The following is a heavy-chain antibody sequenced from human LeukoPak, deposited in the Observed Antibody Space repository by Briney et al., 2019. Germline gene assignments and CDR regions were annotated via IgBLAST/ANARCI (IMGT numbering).Heavy chain of an antibody. CDR1: GGTFSSYA. CDR3: AREIVATDNYYYGTDV. Sequence: SVKVSCKASGGTFSSYAISWVRQAPGQGLEWMGRIIPILGIANYAQKFQGRVTITADKSTSTAYMELSSLRSEDTAVYYCAREIVATDNYYYGTDVWGQGTTVTVSS. D-gene: IGHD5-12*01. V-gene: IGHV1-69*04. CDR2: IIPILGIA. J-gene: IGHJ6*02.